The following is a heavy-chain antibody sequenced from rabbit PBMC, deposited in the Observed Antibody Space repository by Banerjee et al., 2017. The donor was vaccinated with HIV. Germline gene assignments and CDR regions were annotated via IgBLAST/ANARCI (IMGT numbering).Heavy chain of an antibody. Sequence: QEQLEESGGDLVKPEGSLTLTCTASGFSFSGYWMCWVRQAPGKGLELVACIATKTGSTWFARWVNGRFTISRSTSLNTVDLKMTSLTVADTATYFCARGTSGSSYFYFNLWGPGTLVTVS. CDR1: GFSFSGYW. CDR2: IATKTGST. J-gene: IGHJ4*01. D-gene: IGHD8-1*01. CDR3: ARGTSGSSYFYFNL. V-gene: IGHV1S43*01.